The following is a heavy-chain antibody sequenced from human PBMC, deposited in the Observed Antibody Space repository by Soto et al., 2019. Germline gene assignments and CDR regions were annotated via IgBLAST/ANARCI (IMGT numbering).Heavy chain of an antibody. D-gene: IGHD2-2*01. CDR2: IIPIFGTA. J-gene: IGHJ6*02. CDR1: GGTFSSYA. Sequence: QVQLVQSGAEVKKPGSSVKVSCKASGGTFSSYAISWVRQAPGQGLEWMGGIIPIFGTANYAQKFQGRVTITADESTSTVYMELSSLRSEDTAVYYCVWVGYCISTSCPPGYYYGMDVWGQGTTVTVSS. CDR3: VWVGYCISTSCPPGYYYGMDV. V-gene: IGHV1-69*12.